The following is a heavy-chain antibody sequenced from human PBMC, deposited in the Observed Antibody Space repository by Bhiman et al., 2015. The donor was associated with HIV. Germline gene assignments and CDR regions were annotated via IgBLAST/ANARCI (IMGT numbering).Heavy chain of an antibody. CDR1: GFTFDDYA. V-gene: IGHV3-9*01. CDR3: AKDKREWSSSYYYYMDV. CDR2: ISWNSGSL. Sequence: EVQLVESGGGLVQPGRSLRLSCAASGFTFDDYAMHWVRQAPGKGLEWVSGISWNSGSLGYADSVKGRFTISRDNAKNSLYLQMNSLRAEDTALYYCAKDKREWSSSYYYYMDVWGKGTTVTVSS. J-gene: IGHJ6*03. D-gene: IGHD6-6*01.